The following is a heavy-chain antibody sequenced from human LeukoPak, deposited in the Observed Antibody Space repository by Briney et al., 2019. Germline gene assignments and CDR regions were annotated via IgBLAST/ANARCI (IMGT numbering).Heavy chain of an antibody. V-gene: IGHV3-23*01. D-gene: IGHD3-22*01. CDR1: GFTFSSYA. CDR2: ISGSGGST. Sequence: GGSLRLSCAASGFTFSSYAMSWVRQAPGKGLEWVSAISGSGGSTYYADSVKGRFTISRDNSKNTLYLQMNSLRAEDTAVYYCAKDQYYDSSGYSPFDYWGQGTLVTVSS. J-gene: IGHJ4*02. CDR3: AKDQYYDSSGYSPFDY.